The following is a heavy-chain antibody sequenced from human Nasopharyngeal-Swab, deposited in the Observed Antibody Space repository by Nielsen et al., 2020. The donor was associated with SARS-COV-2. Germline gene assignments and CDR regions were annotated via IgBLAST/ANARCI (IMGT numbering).Heavy chain of an antibody. V-gene: IGHV3-30-3*01. CDR1: GFTFSSYA. CDR3: ARALWGSYYYGMDV. D-gene: IGHD7-27*01. J-gene: IGHJ6*02. Sequence: GESLKISCAASGFTFSSYAMHWVRQAPGKGLEWVAVISYDGSNKYYADPVKGRFTISRDNSKNTLYLQMNSLRAEDTAVYYCARALWGSYYYGMDVWGQGTTVTVSS. CDR2: ISYDGSNK.